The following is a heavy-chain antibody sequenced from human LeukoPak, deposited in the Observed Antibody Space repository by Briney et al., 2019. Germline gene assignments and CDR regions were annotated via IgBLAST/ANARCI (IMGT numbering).Heavy chain of an antibody. V-gene: IGHV1-3*01. Sequence: EASVKVSCKASGYTFTSYAMHWVRQAPGQRLEWMGWINAGSGNTKYSQKFQGRVTITRDTSASTAYMELSSLRSEDTAVYYCARSVLLWFGDPTPTLDYWGQGTLVTVSS. D-gene: IGHD3-10*01. J-gene: IGHJ4*02. CDR3: ARSVLLWFGDPTPTLDY. CDR2: INAGSGNT. CDR1: GYTFTSYA.